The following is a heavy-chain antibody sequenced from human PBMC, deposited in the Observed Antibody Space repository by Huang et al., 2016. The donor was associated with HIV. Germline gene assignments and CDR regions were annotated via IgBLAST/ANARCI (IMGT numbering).Heavy chain of an antibody. D-gene: IGHD5-12*01. CDR1: GGTPSSYS. J-gene: IGHJ4*02. Sequence: QVQLVQSGAEVKKPGSSVKVSCKASGGTPSSYSISWVRQAPGQGPEWMGGILPMFGIANYAQKFQGRVTITADESMSTAYMELSSLRSEDTAVYYCARGEGVEMATMYYFDYWGQGTLVTVSS. CDR3: ARGEGVEMATMYYFDY. CDR2: ILPMFGIA. V-gene: IGHV1-69*13.